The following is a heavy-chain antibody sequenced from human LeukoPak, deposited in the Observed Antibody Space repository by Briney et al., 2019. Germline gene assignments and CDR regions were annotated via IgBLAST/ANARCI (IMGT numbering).Heavy chain of an antibody. V-gene: IGHV1-69*05. J-gene: IGHJ4*02. D-gene: IGHD3-22*01. CDR3: ARSNYYDSSGYCDY. CDR2: IIPIFGTA. CDR1: GGTFSSYA. Sequence: SVTVSFKASGGTFSSYAISWVRQAPGQGLEWMGLIIPIFGTANYAHKFQGRFTITTDESTSTAYMELSSLRSEDTAVYYCARSNYYDSSGYCDYWGQGTLVTVSS.